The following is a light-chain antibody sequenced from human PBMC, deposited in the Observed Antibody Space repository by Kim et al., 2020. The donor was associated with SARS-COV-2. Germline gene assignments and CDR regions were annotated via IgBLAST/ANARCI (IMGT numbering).Light chain of an antibody. CDR1: QDIRSA. J-gene: IGKJ4*01. CDR3: QQYNDYPRT. V-gene: IGKV1D-13*01. Sequence: ASVGDIVTVTCRASQDIRSALVWLQQKPGRAPTVLIYDASTWESGVPSRFSGSGSGTDFTLTISSLQPEDFAAYFCQQYNDYPRTFGGGTKVDIK. CDR2: DAS.